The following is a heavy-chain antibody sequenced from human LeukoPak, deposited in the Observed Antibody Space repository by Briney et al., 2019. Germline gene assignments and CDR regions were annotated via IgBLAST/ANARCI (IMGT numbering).Heavy chain of an antibody. Sequence: GGSLRLSCAASGFTFSNYGMHWVRQAPGKRLEWVAFIPFDASNKYYADSVKGRFTISRDNSKNTLYLEMKTLRAEDTALYYCAKRGGSGWPFDYWGQGTLVTVSS. D-gene: IGHD6-19*01. CDR3: AKRGGSGWPFDY. CDR2: IPFDASNK. J-gene: IGHJ4*02. CDR1: GFTFSNYG. V-gene: IGHV3-30*02.